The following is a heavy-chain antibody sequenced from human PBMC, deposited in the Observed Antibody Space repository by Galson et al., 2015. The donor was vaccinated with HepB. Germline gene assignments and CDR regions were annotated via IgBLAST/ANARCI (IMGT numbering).Heavy chain of an antibody. CDR2: ISAYNGNK. V-gene: IGHV1-18*04. D-gene: IGHD6-19*01. CDR3: ARDLGEIAVAAIFFDF. Sequence: SVKVSCKASGYTFTDFGISWVRQAPGRGLEWLGWISAYNGNKNYAQKLQGRVTMTTDTSTSTAYMELRSLRSDDTAVYYCARDLGEIAVAAIFFDFWGQGTLVTVSS. J-gene: IGHJ4*02. CDR1: GYTFTDFG.